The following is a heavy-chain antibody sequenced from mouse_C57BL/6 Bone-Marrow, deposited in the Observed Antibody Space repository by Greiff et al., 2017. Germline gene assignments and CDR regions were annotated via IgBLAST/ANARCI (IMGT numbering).Heavy chain of an antibody. CDR1: GYAFSSSW. CDR2: NYPGDGDT. D-gene: IGHD2-3*01. CDR3: ARSGWLLFDY. J-gene: IGHJ2*01. Sequence: QVQLQQSGPELVKPGASVKISCKASGYAFSSSWMNWVKQRPGKGLEWIGRNYPGDGDTNYNGKFKGKATLTADKSSSTAYMQLSSLTSEDSAVYFCARSGWLLFDYWGQGTTLTVSS. V-gene: IGHV1-82*01.